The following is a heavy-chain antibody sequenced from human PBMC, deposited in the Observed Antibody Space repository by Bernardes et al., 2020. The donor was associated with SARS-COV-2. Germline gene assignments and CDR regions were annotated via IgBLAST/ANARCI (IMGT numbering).Heavy chain of an antibody. Sequence: GINKKTYYADSVKGRFTISRDNSKNTLYLQMNSLRAEDTAVYYCAKSGSDKEFYYYYGMDVWGQG. CDR3: AKSGSDKEFYYYYGMDV. D-gene: IGHD3-10*01. V-gene: IGHV3-23*01. CDR2: GINKKT. J-gene: IGHJ6*02.